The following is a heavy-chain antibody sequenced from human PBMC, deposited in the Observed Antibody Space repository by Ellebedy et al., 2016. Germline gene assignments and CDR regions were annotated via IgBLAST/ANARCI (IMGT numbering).Heavy chain of an antibody. CDR3: ARVSVAGRGDTDLDY. J-gene: IGHJ4*02. D-gene: IGHD6-19*01. CDR1: GLIVSGNF. Sequence: GESLKISCAASGLIVSGNFMSWVRQAPGKRLEWVSATHGSGSTYYADSVKGRFTISRDNSKNTLFLQMNSLRAEDTAVYYCARVSVAGRGDTDLDYWGQGTLVTVSS. CDR2: THGSGST. V-gene: IGHV3-53*01.